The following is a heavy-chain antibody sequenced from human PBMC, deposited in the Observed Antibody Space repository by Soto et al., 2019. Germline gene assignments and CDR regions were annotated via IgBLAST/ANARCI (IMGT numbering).Heavy chain of an antibody. D-gene: IGHD6-13*01. V-gene: IGHV3-23*01. CDR2: IIGSGNII. CDR1: GFTFNNYA. J-gene: IGHJ4*02. CDR3: AMAISSSWSYFDY. Sequence: EVPLLESGGGLVQPGGSLRLSCAASGFTFNNYAMSWVRQAPGRGLELVSAIIGSGNIIHYADSVKGRFTISRDNSKNSLYLQMSSLRAEDTVVYYCAMAISSSWSYFDYWGQGTLVTVSS.